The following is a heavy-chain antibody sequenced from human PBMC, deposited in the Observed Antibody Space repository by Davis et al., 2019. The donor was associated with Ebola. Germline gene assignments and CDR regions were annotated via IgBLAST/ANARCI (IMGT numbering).Heavy chain of an antibody. D-gene: IGHD6-13*01. V-gene: IGHV3-30*02. CDR3: AKEGIAAAGPGWFDP. Sequence: GESLKISCAASGFTFSSYWMSWVRQAPGKGLEWVAFIRYDGSNKYYADSVKGRFTISRDNSKNTLYLQMNSLRAEDTAVYYCAKEGIAAAGPGWFDPWGQGTLVTVSS. CDR1: GFTFSSYW. J-gene: IGHJ5*02. CDR2: IRYDGSNK.